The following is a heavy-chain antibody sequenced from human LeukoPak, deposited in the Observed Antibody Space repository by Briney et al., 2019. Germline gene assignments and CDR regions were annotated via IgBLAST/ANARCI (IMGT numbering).Heavy chain of an antibody. CDR2: IKQDGSEK. D-gene: IGHD6-19*01. V-gene: IGHV3-7*01. Sequence: GGSLRLSCAASGFSFRNYWMSWVRQAPGKGLEWVADIKQDGSEKNYVDSVKGRFTISRDNAKNSLSLQMNSLRAEDTAVYYCTRDPPSSGWSLDYWGQGILVTVSS. CDR3: TRDPPSSGWSLDY. CDR1: GFSFRNYW. J-gene: IGHJ4*02.